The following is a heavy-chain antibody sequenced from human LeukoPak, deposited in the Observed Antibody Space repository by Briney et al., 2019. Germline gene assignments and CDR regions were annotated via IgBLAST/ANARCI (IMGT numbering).Heavy chain of an antibody. Sequence: GGSLRLSCAASGFTFSSYAMNWVRQAPGKGLEWVSVIYSGGSTYYADSVKGRFTISRDNSKNTLYLQMNSLRAEDTAVYYCARGRPNWFDPWGQGTLVTVSS. J-gene: IGHJ5*02. CDR1: GFTFSSYA. CDR2: IYSGGST. V-gene: IGHV3-53*01. CDR3: ARGRPNWFDP.